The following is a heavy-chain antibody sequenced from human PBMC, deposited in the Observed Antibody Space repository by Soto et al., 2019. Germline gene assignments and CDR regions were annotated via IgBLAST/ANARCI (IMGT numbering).Heavy chain of an antibody. D-gene: IGHD2-2*02. CDR1: GSTFSTYS. CDR2: ISSRSDI. V-gene: IGHV3-21*01. J-gene: IGHJ6*02. CDR3: ARKYTAWPLAYGLDV. Sequence: GGSLRLSCVGSGSTFSTYSINWVRQAPGQGLEWVSSISSRSDIYYADSVKGRFTISRDNAKNSVSLQMNSLRAEDTAVYYCARKYTAWPLAYGLDVWGQGTTVTVSS.